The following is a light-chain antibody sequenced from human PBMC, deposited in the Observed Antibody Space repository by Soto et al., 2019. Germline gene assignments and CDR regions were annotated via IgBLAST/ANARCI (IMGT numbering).Light chain of an antibody. CDR1: QSISNH. CDR2: AAS. CDR3: QQSYSTPWT. J-gene: IGKJ1*01. Sequence: DIQMTQSPSSLSASVEDRVIITCRASQSISNHLNWYQQKPGKAPKLLIFAASSLQSGVPSRFSGSGSGTDFTLTMSSLQPEDVATYYCQQSYSTPWTFGQGTTGDIK. V-gene: IGKV1-39*01.